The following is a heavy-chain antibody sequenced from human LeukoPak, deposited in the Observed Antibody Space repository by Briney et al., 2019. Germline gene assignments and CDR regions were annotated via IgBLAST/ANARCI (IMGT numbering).Heavy chain of an antibody. J-gene: IGHJ4*02. Sequence: PGGSLRLSCAASGFTVSSNYMSWVRQAPGKGLEWVSVIYSGGSTYYADSVKGRFTISRDNSKNTLYLQMNSLRAEDTAVYYCARYCYDRSGVKYYFDYWGQGTLVTVSS. CDR2: IYSGGST. CDR3: ARYCYDRSGVKYYFDY. V-gene: IGHV3-53*01. CDR1: GFTVSSNY. D-gene: IGHD3-22*01.